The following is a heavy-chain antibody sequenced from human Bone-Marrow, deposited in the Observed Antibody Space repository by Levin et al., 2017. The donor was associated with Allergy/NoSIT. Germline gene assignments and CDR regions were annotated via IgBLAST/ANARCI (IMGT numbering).Heavy chain of an antibody. D-gene: IGHD6-25*01. CDR2: MHYGGTT. CDR3: ARDGTEVPDRSGHDY. J-gene: IGHJ4*02. CDR1: GYSISGGYY. Sequence: SETLSLTCGVSGYSISGGYYWGWIRQSPGKGLEWIGSMHYGGTTLYNPSLKGRVTLSIDTSRNQFSLRMNSVTAADTAIYFCARDGTEVPDRSGHDYWGRGKLVTVSS. V-gene: IGHV4-38-2*02.